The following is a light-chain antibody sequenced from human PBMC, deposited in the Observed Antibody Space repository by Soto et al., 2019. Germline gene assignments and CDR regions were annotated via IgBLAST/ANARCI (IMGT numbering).Light chain of an antibody. CDR3: CSYAGSSTLLYV. V-gene: IGLV2-23*01. CDR2: EVI. CDR1: SSDVGSYNV. J-gene: IGLJ1*01. Sequence: QSALTQTASVSGSPGQSITISCTGTSSDVGSYNVVSWYQQEPGKAPKLMIYEVIKRPSGVSNRFSGSKSGNTASLTISGLPAEDEADYYCCSYAGSSTLLYVFGTGTKLTVL.